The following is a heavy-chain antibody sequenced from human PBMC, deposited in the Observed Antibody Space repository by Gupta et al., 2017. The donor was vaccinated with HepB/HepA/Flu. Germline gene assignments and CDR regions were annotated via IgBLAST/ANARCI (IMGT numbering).Heavy chain of an antibody. J-gene: IGHJ4*02. Sequence: QVQLVESGGGVVQPGRSLRLSCAASGFPFNDYGMHWVRQAPGKGLEWVAVLWHDGSKKSYADSVKGRFSISRDNSESLVHLQMNSLRAEDTAVYFCARGTGYNWGYFDYWGQGILVTVSS. V-gene: IGHV3-33*01. CDR1: GFPFNDYG. D-gene: IGHD5-24*01. CDR3: ARGTGYNWGYFDY. CDR2: LWHDGSKK.